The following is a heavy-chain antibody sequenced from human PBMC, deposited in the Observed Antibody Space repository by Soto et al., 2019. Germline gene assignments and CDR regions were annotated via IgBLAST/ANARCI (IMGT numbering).Heavy chain of an antibody. Sequence: SETLSLTCSVSHDGSSYWSWIRHPPGKGLEWIGSIHYGGATYYNPSLRSRVTISLDTSKSQFSLNLNSVIAADAAVYYCASDSDIARFFIWGKGITVTVSS. J-gene: IGHJ6*04. CDR1: HDGSSY. D-gene: IGHD2-21*02. CDR2: IHYGGAT. CDR3: ASDSDIARFFI. V-gene: IGHV4-39*01.